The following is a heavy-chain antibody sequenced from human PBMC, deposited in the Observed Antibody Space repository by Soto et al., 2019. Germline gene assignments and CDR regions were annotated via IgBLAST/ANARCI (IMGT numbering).Heavy chain of an antibody. D-gene: IGHD7-27*01. J-gene: IGHJ1*01. CDR1: GGSIRSGGYN. V-gene: IGHV4-31*03. CDR2: IFHTGNT. Sequence: SETLSLTCTVSGGSIRSGGYNWSWIRQLPGKGLEWIGYIFHTGNTYYNPSLKSRVTISVDTSQNQFSLRLSSVTAADTALYYCARDMGKLITPEQWGQGVLVTVSS. CDR3: ARDMGKLITPEQ.